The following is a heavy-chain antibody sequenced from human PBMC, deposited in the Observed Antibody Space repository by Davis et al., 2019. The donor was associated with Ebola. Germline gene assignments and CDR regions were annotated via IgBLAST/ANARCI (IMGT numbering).Heavy chain of an antibody. CDR3: ARQYSSGWLDY. CDR2: IYHSGST. Sequence: MPSETLSLTCTVSGDSMSPYYWSWIRQSPGKGLEWIGHIYHSGSTNYNPSLKGRVTISRDTSKNQFSLKVNSVAAADTAMYYCARQYSSGWLDYWGQGTLVTVSS. V-gene: IGHV4-59*01. CDR1: GDSMSPYY. D-gene: IGHD6-19*01. J-gene: IGHJ4*02.